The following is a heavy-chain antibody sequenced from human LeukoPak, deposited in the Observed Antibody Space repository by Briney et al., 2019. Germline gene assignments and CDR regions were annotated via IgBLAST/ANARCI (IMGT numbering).Heavy chain of an antibody. J-gene: IGHJ1*01. D-gene: IGHD3-10*01. V-gene: IGHV3-21*01. CDR2: ISSSSSYI. CDR3: ARDPHYYGSGSAGN. CDR1: GFTFSSYS. Sequence: PGGSLRLSCAACGFTFSSYSMNWVRQAPGKGLEGVSSISSSSSYIYYADSVKGRFTISRDNAKNSLYLQMNSLRAEDTAVYYCARDPHYYGSGSAGNWGQGTLVTFSS.